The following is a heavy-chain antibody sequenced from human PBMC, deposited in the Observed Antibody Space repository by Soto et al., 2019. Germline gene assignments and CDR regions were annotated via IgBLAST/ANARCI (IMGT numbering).Heavy chain of an antibody. CDR1: GLAFSGSA. CDR3: VGNGGWAFDI. V-gene: IGHV3-7*01. D-gene: IGHD2-15*01. CDR2: VKGDGSEK. J-gene: IGHJ3*02. Sequence: GGSLRLSCAASGLAFSGSAMSWVRQAPGKGLEWVADVKGDGSEKYHAVSVKGRFTISRDNAKNSLYLQMNSLRAEDTAVYYCVGNGGWAFDIWGQGTMVTVSS.